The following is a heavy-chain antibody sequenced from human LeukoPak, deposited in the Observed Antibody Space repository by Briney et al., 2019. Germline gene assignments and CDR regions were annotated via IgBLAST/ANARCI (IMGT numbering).Heavy chain of an antibody. D-gene: IGHD3-10*01. CDR3: ARDFRSRWSFDYFDY. Sequence: GGSLRLSCSASGFVFSIYTMYWVRQAPGKGPEYVSTISGSGNGGSIYYADSVKGRFTISRDNAKNSLYLQMNSLRDEDTAVYYCARDFRSRWSFDYFDYWGQGTLVTVSS. V-gene: IGHV3-64*04. CDR2: ISGSGNGGSI. J-gene: IGHJ4*02. CDR1: GFVFSIYT.